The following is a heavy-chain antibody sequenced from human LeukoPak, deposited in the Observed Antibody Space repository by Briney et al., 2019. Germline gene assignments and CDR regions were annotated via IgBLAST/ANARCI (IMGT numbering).Heavy chain of an antibody. J-gene: IGHJ4*02. CDR1: GFTFSSYW. CDR2: IKQDGSEK. CDR3: ARDSGRSGYLASYFDY. Sequence: GGSLRLSCAAPGFTFSSYWMSWVRQAPGKGLEWVANIKQDGSEKYYVDSVKGRFTISRDNAKNSLYLQMNSLRAEDTAVYYCARDSGRSGYLASYFDYWGQGTLVTVSS. V-gene: IGHV3-7*01. D-gene: IGHD3-22*01.